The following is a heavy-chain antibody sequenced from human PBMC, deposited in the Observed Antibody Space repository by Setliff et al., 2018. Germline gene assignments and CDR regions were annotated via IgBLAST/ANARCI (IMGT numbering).Heavy chain of an antibody. CDR2: IRSKAYGGTT. D-gene: IGHD6-13*01. CDR3: TRVGRQLVYYYYGMDV. J-gene: IGHJ6*02. Sequence: GGSLRLSCTASGFTFGDYAMSWVRQAPGKGLEWVGFIRSKAYGGTTEYAASVKGRFTISRDDSKGIAYLQMNSLKTEDTAVYYCTRVGRQLVYYYYGMDVWGQGTTVTVSS. V-gene: IGHV3-49*04. CDR1: GFTFGDYA.